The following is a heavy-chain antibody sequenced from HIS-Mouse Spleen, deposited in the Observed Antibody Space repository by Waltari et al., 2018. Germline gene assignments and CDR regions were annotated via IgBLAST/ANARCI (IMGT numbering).Heavy chain of an antibody. CDR2: WNPNSGNT. D-gene: IGHD6-19*01. Sequence: QVQLVQSGAEVKKPGASVKVSCKASGYTFTSYDINWVRQANGQGLEWMGWWNPNSGNTGYEQKFQGRVTMTRNTSISTAYMELSSLRAEDTAVYYCAKGSIAVAGSLIWGQGTMVTVSS. CDR1: GYTFTSYD. J-gene: IGHJ3*02. V-gene: IGHV1-8*01. CDR3: AKGSIAVAGSLI.